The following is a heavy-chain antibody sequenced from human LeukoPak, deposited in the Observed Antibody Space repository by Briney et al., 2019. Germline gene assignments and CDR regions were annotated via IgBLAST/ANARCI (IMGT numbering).Heavy chain of an antibody. CDR2: INPNSGGT. Sequence: GASVKVSCKASGYTFTGYYMHWVRQAPGQGLEWMGWINPNSGGTNYAQKFQGRVTMTRDTSTSTVYMELSSLRSEDTAVYYCARDPGGDSSGRKRGPSGLFDYWGQGTLVTVSS. CDR1: GYTFTGYY. D-gene: IGHD3-22*01. J-gene: IGHJ4*02. V-gene: IGHV1-2*02. CDR3: ARDPGGDSSGRKRGPSGLFDY.